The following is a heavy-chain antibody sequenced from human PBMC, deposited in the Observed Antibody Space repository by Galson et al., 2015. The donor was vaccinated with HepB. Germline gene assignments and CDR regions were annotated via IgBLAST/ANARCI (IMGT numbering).Heavy chain of an antibody. D-gene: IGHD2-21*02. CDR3: AKDMGVTAILYGMDV. Sequence: SLRLSCAASGFTFDDYTMHWVRQAPGKGLEWVSLISWDGGSTYYADSVKGRFTISRDNSKNSLYLQMNSLRTEDTALYYCAKDMGVTAILYGMDVWGQGTTVTVSS. CDR2: ISWDGGST. CDR1: GFTFDDYT. J-gene: IGHJ6*02. V-gene: IGHV3-43*01.